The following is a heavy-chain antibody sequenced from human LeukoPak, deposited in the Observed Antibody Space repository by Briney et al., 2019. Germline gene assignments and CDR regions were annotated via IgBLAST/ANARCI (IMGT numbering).Heavy chain of an antibody. V-gene: IGHV4-4*02. CDR1: GGSISSSNW. D-gene: IGHD3-22*01. CDR3: ARVGSYQLYYYDSSGSAFDY. Sequence: PSETLSLTCAVSGGSISSSNWWSWVRQPPGKGLEWIGEIYHSGSTNYNPSLKSRVTISVDKSKNQFSLKLSSVTAADTAVYYCARVGSYQLYYYDSSGSAFDYWGQGTLVTVSS. J-gene: IGHJ4*02. CDR2: IYHSGST.